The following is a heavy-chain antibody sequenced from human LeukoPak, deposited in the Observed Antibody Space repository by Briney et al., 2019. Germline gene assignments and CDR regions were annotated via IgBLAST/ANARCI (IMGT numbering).Heavy chain of an antibody. CDR3: ANDLAAAGTNFDY. J-gene: IGHJ4*02. Sequence: GGSLRLSCAASGFTFSSYAMSWVRQAPGKGLEWVSAISGSGGSTYYADSVKGRFTISRDNSKNTLYLQMKSLRAEDAAVYYCANDLAAAGTNFDYWGQGTLVTVSS. V-gene: IGHV3-23*01. CDR1: GFTFSSYA. CDR2: ISGSGGST. D-gene: IGHD6-13*01.